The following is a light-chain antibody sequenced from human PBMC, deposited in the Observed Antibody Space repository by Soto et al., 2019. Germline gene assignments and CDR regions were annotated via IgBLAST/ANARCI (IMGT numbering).Light chain of an antibody. CDR3: QKYNTLPAT. J-gene: IGKJ5*01. CDR1: QGIGNS. Sequence: DIQMTQSPPSLSASVGDRVTITCRASQGIGNSLAWCQQKPGTVPKLLIYSASTLQSGVPSRFSGSGSGTDFTLTISSLQPEDVAAYYCQKYNTLPATFGQGTRLEIK. CDR2: SAS. V-gene: IGKV1-27*01.